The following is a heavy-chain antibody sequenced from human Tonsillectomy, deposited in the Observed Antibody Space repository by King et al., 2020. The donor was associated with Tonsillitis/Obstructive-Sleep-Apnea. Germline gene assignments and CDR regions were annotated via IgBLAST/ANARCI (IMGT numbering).Heavy chain of an antibody. Sequence: VPLQESGPGLVKPSGTLSLTCAVSGGSISSSNWWSWVRQPPGKGLEWIGEIYHSGSTNYNPSLKSRVTISVDKSKNQFSLNLSSVTAADTAVYYCARESCSSTSCYNYMDVWGKGTPVTVSS. CDR1: GGSISSSNW. CDR3: ARESCSSTSCYNYMDV. V-gene: IGHV4-4*02. J-gene: IGHJ6*03. D-gene: IGHD2-2*02. CDR2: IYHSGST.